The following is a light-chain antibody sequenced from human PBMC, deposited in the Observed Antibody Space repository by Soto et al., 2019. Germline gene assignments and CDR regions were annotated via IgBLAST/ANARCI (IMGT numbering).Light chain of an antibody. V-gene: IGKV3-20*01. CDR3: QHYGSLVLT. CDR2: GAS. CDR1: QSVSSSY. J-gene: IGKJ4*01. Sequence: EIVLTQSPGTLSLSPGERATLSCRASQSVSSSYLAWYQQKPGQAPRLLIYGASSRATGIPDRFSGSGSGTDFTLTISRLEPEDFPVYYCQHYGSLVLTFGGWTKVEIK.